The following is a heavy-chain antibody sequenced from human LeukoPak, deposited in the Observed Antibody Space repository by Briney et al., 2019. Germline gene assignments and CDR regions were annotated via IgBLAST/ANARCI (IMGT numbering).Heavy chain of an antibody. J-gene: IGHJ5*02. CDR2: ISGSGYST. CDR3: ASTYSSSSLNP. D-gene: IGHD6-6*01. V-gene: IGHV3-23*01. Sequence: GGSLRLSCVASGFTFNNYAMTWVRQAPGKGLEWVSAISGSGYSTYYADSVKGRFTISRDNSKNTLYLQMNSLRAEDTAVYYCASTYSSSSLNPWGQGTLVTVSS. CDR1: GFTFNNYA.